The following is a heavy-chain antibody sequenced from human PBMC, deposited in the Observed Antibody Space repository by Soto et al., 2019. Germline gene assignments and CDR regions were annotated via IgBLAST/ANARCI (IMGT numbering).Heavy chain of an antibody. CDR1: GYSFTSYW. CDR2: IDPSDFYT. CDR3: ARRGPTYYYDSSGYPAYGMDV. J-gene: IGHJ6*02. V-gene: IGHV5-10-1*01. D-gene: IGHD3-22*01. Sequence: GESLKISCKGSGYSFTSYWISWVRQMPGKGLEWMGRIDPSDFYTNYSPSFQGHVTISADKSISTAYLQWSSLKASDTAMYYCARRGPTYYYDSSGYPAYGMDVWGQGTTVTVSS.